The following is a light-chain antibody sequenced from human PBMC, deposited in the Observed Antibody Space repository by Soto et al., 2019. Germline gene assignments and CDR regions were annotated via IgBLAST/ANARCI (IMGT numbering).Light chain of an antibody. V-gene: IGLV2-8*01. Sequence: QSVLTQPPSASGSPGQSVTISCTGNSSDVGGYNYVSWYQQHPGKAPKLMIYEVSKRPSGVPDRFSGSKSGNTASLTVSGLQAEDEADYYCSSYAGSTRDVFGTGTKVTVL. CDR3: SSYAGSTRDV. J-gene: IGLJ1*01. CDR1: SSDVGGYNY. CDR2: EVS.